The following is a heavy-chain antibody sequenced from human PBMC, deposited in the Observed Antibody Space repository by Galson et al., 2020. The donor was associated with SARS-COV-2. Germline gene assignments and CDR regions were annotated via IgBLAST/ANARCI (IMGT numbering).Heavy chain of an antibody. CDR3: ARHFGYSSSSNWFDP. J-gene: IGHJ5*02. Sequence: KVSCKGSGYSFTSYWIGWVRQMPGKGLEWMGIIYPGDSDTRYSPSFQGQVTISADKSISTAYLQWSSLKASDTAMYYCARHFGYSSSSNWFDPWGQGTLVTVSS. V-gene: IGHV5-51*01. D-gene: IGHD6-6*01. CDR2: IYPGDSDT. CDR1: GYSFTSYW.